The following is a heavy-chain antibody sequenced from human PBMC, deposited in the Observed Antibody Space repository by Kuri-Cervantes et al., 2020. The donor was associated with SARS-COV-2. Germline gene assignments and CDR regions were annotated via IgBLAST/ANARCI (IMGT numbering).Heavy chain of an antibody. CDR3: AKVGGEWHDAFDI. Sequence: GESLKISCAASGFTFSSYGMNWVRQAPGKGLEWVAFIRYDGSNKYYADSVRGRFTISRDNSKNTLYLQMNSLRAEDTAVYYCAKVGGEWHDAFDIWGQGTMVTVSS. CDR1: GFTFSSYG. CDR2: IRYDGSNK. V-gene: IGHV3-30*02. J-gene: IGHJ3*02. D-gene: IGHD4-23*01.